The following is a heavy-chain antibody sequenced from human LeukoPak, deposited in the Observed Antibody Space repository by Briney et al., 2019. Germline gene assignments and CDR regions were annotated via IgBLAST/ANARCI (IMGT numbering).Heavy chain of an antibody. J-gene: IGHJ4*02. CDR3: ATYSTSPRRALDY. D-gene: IGHD4-11*01. CDR2: ISNSHTDI. CDR1: GFTFSDYY. V-gene: IGHV3-11*01. Sequence: GGSLRLSCAASGFTFSDYYMSWIRQAPGKGLEWVSYISNSHTDIYYADSVKGRFTISRDNAKNSLFLQMNSLRAEDSAVYYCATYSTSPRRALDYWGQGTLVTVSS.